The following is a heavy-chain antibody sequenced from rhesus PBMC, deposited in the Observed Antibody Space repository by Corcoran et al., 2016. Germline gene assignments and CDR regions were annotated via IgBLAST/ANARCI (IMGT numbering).Heavy chain of an antibody. CDR3: ATTDV. CDR1: GYTFTDYY. Sequence: EVQLVQSGAEVKKPGASVKISCKASGYTFTDYYLHGVRQAPGKGLEWVGRVDPEDGEAIYTQKFQDRVTITADTSTDTAYMELSSLRSEDTTVYFCATTDVWGAGVLVTVSS. J-gene: IGHJ5-1*01. V-gene: IGHV1-111*02. CDR2: VDPEDGEA.